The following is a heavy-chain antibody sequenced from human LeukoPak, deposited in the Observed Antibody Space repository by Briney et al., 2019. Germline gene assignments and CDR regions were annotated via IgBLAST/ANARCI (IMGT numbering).Heavy chain of an antibody. Sequence: SETLSLTCTVSGGPISSYYWSWIRQPPGKGLEWIGYIYYSGTTNYNPSLKSRATISMDTSKNQFSLRLSSVTAADTAVYYCARHAVQLALSPWFDYWGQGTLVTVSS. CDR1: GGPISSYY. CDR3: ARHAVQLALSPWFDY. CDR2: IYYSGTT. V-gene: IGHV4-59*01. J-gene: IGHJ4*02. D-gene: IGHD6-13*01.